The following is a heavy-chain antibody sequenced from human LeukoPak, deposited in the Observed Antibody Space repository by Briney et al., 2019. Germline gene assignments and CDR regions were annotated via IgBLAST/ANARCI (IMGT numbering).Heavy chain of an antibody. CDR1: GFPFGGYG. Sequence: GGSLRLSWAALGFPFGGYGLHGVRRPPGRGLEGGAVIWYDGSNKYYADSVKGRFTISRDNSKNTLYLQMNSLRAEDTAVYYCARDRVYSSSWVGYYWGQGTLVTVSS. D-gene: IGHD6-13*01. J-gene: IGHJ4*02. V-gene: IGHV3-33*01. CDR3: ARDRVYSSSWVGYY. CDR2: IWYDGSNK.